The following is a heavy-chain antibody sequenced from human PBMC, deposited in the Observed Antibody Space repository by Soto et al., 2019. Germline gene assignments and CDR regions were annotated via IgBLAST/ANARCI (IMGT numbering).Heavy chain of an antibody. J-gene: IGHJ3*02. Sequence: QVQLVESGGGVVQPGRSLRLSCAGSGFTFSSYAMHWVRQAPGKGLEWVAVIFHDGSDEYYADSVKGRITVSRDNSKNARNLHLNSLKPEDTAVYYCVTAYTYGPDAFDIWGQGTMVTVTT. CDR2: IFHDGSDE. CDR3: VTAYTYGPDAFDI. V-gene: IGHV3-30-3*01. D-gene: IGHD5-18*01. CDR1: GFTFSSYA.